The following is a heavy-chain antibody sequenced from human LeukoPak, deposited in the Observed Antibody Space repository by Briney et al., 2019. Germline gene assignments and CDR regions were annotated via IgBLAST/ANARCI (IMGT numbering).Heavy chain of an antibody. CDR2: INTNTGNP. CDR3: ARGSSWFGKLPTDAFDI. J-gene: IGHJ3*02. D-gene: IGHD3-10*01. Sequence: GASVKVSCKASGYTFTSYAMNWVRQAPGQGLEWMGWINTNTGNPTYAQGFTGRFVFSLDTSVSTAYLQISSLKAEDTAVYYCARGSSWFGKLPTDAFDIWGQGTMVTVSS. V-gene: IGHV7-4-1*02. CDR1: GYTFTSYA.